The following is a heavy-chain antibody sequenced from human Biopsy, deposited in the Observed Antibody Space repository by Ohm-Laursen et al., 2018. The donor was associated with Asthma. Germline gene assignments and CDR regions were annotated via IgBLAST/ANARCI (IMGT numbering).Heavy chain of an antibody. CDR2: MNPNSGNT. D-gene: IGHD4-17*01. V-gene: IGHV1-8*01. J-gene: IGHJ4*02. Sequence: ASVKVSCKASRYTFTSYDINWVRQATGQGLEWMGWMNPNSGNTGYPQNFQGRVTMTRDTSISTAYMELSSLRSEDTAVYYCATGTGDYGDYPVYWGQGTMVTVSS. CDR1: RYTFTSYD. CDR3: ATGTGDYGDYPVY.